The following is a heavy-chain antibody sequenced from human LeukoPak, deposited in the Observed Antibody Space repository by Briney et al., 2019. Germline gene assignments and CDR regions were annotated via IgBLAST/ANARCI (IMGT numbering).Heavy chain of an antibody. J-gene: IGHJ4*02. Sequence: PGGSLRLSCAASGFTFDEYAMHWVRQAPGKGLEWVSGISWNNDSIAYAASVKGRFTISRDNAKSSLYLQMNSLRAEDTALYYCTKRRGRQLVGTVDFWGQGTLVTVSS. CDR1: GFTFDEYA. CDR3: TKRRGRQLVGTVDF. D-gene: IGHD6-6*01. V-gene: IGHV3-9*01. CDR2: ISWNNDSI.